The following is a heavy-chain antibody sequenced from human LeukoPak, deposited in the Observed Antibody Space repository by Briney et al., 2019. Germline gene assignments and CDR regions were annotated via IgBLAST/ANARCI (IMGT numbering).Heavy chain of an antibody. CDR3: AREFFDREGGTTVLDY. CDR1: AFTFSSYS. V-gene: IGHV3-21*01. D-gene: IGHD1-26*01. Sequence: GGSLRLSCAASAFTFSSYSMNWVRQAPGKGLEWVSSISSGSSYIFYADSVKGRFTISRDNAKNSLYLQMNSLRAEDTAVYYCAREFFDREGGTTVLDYWGQGTLVTVSS. CDR2: ISSGSSYI. J-gene: IGHJ4*02.